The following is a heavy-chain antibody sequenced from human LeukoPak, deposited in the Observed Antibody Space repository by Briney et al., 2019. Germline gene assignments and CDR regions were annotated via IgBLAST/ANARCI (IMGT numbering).Heavy chain of an antibody. Sequence: ASVKVSCKASGYTFTGYYMHWLRQAPGQGLEWMGWINPNSGGTNYAQKFQGRVTMTRDTSISTAYMELSRLRSDDTAVYYCARGSKSKAVLDYWGQGTLVTVSS. CDR3: ARGSKSKAVLDY. J-gene: IGHJ4*02. CDR1: GYTFTGYY. CDR2: INPNSGGT. V-gene: IGHV1-2*02. D-gene: IGHD6-19*01.